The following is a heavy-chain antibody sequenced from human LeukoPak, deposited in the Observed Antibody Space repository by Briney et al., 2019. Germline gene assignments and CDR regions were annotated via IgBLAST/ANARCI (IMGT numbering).Heavy chain of an antibody. CDR2: IYTSGST. J-gene: IGHJ4*02. CDR1: GGSFSGYY. Sequence: PSETLSLTCAVYGGSFSGYYWSWIRQPAGKGLEWIGRIYTSGSTNYNPSLKSRVTMSVDTSKNQFSLKLSSVTAADTAVYYCASDSSGYLGFDYWGQGTLVTVSS. D-gene: IGHD3-22*01. CDR3: ASDSSGYLGFDY. V-gene: IGHV4-59*10.